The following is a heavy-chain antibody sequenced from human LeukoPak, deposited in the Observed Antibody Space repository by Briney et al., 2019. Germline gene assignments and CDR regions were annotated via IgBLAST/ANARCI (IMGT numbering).Heavy chain of an antibody. J-gene: IGHJ4*02. CDR2: IIPIFGTA. D-gene: IGHD6-13*01. CDR1: GYTFTGYY. Sequence: GASVKVSCKASGYTFTGYYMHWVRQAPGQGLEWMGGIIPIFGTANYAQKFQGRVTITADESTSTAYMELSSLRSEDTAVYYCAREPAAGHFDYWGQGTLVTVSS. V-gene: IGHV1-69*13. CDR3: AREPAAGHFDY.